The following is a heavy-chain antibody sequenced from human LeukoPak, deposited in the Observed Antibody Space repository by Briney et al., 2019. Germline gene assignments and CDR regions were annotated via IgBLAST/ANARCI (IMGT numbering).Heavy chain of an antibody. J-gene: IGHJ4*02. CDR1: GFIFSAYG. CDR3: AKERLHKYYYDSSGSYYFDY. CDR2: IWYDGGNK. Sequence: GRSLRLSCAASGFIFSAYGMHWVRQAPGKGLEWVAVIWYDGGNKYYADSVKGRFTISRDNSKNTLYQQMNSLRAEDTAVYYCAKERLHKYYYDSSGSYYFDYWGQGTLVTVSS. V-gene: IGHV3-33*06. D-gene: IGHD3-22*01.